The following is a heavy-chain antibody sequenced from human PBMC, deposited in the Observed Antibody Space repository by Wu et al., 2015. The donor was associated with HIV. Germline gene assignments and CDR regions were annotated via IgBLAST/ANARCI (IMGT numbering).Heavy chain of an antibody. V-gene: IGHV1-18*04. CDR3: ARVGLGYCSSTSCHYLHFDY. J-gene: IGHJ4*02. CDR2: ISAYNGNT. D-gene: IGHD2-2*01. CDR1: GYTFTNYY. Sequence: QVQLVQSGAEVKRPGASVKVSCKASGYTFTNYYVHWVRQAPGQGLEWMGWISAYNGNTNYAQKLQGRVTMTTDTSTSTAYMELRSLRSDDTAVYYCARVGLGYCSSTSCHYLHFDYWGQGTLVTVSS.